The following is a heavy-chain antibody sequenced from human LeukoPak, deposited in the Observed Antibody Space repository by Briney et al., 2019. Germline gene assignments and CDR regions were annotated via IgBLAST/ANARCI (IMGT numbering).Heavy chain of an antibody. Sequence: PSETLSLTCTVSGGSISSDAYYWSWIRQTTGKGLEWIGRVYASGNSNSNPSLKSRVTFSMNTSKNQFSLRLTSVTAAETAVYYCARALDNMLTGYAFDIWGQGAMVTVSS. V-gene: IGHV4-61*02. CDR1: GGSISSDAYY. CDR3: ARALDNMLTGYAFDI. J-gene: IGHJ3*02. D-gene: IGHD3-9*01. CDR2: VYASGNS.